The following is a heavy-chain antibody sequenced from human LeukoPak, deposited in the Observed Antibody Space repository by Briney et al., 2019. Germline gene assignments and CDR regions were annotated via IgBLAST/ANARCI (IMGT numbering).Heavy chain of an antibody. J-gene: IGHJ1*01. Sequence: GGSLRLSCAASGFTFSSYAMSWVRQAPGKGLEWVAFIRYDGSNKYYADSVKGRFTISRDNSKNTLYLQMNSLRAEDTAVYYCAKDDCSSTSCYRPFRHWGQGTLVTVSS. D-gene: IGHD2-2*01. V-gene: IGHV3-30*02. CDR1: GFTFSSYA. CDR2: IRYDGSNK. CDR3: AKDDCSSTSCYRPFRH.